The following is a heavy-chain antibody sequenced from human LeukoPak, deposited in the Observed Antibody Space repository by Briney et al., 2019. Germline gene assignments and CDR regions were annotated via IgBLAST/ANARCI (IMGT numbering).Heavy chain of an antibody. D-gene: IGHD3-22*01. CDR2: IIPIFGTA. J-gene: IGHJ4*02. Sequence: ASVKVSCKASGGTFSSYAISWVRQAPGQGLEWMGGIIPIFGTANYAQKFQGRITITADDSTSTAYMELSSLRSEDTAVYYCARVYLKRDYYDSSAYFSFDYWGQGTLVTVSS. V-gene: IGHV1-69*13. CDR1: GGTFSSYA. CDR3: ARVYLKRDYYDSSAYFSFDY.